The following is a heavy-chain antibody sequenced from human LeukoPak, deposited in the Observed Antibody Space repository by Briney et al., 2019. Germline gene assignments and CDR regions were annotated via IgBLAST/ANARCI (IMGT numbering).Heavy chain of an antibody. D-gene: IGHD3-22*01. J-gene: IGHJ4*02. CDR2: INPNSGGT. CDR3: AREIQIVVFGGASPPDY. Sequence: ASVKVSCKASGYTLTGYYMHWVRQAPGQGLEWMGWINPNSGGTNYAQKFQGRVTMTRDTSISTAYMELSRLRSDDTAVYYCAREIQIVVFGGASPPDYWGQGTLVTVSS. CDR1: GYTLTGYY. V-gene: IGHV1-2*02.